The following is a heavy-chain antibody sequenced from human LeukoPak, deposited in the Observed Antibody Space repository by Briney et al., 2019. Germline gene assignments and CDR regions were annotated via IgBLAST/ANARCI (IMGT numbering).Heavy chain of an antibody. J-gene: IGHJ3*02. Sequence: GGSLRLSCAASGFTLGSFGVSWVRQAPGKGLEWVSFISGTGLSTYYADSVKGRFTISRDNSKSTLFMQMNSLRVEDTTVYYCAKLMRHMMEDVYDIWGQGTMVTVSS. CDR3: AKLMRHMMEDVYDI. V-gene: IGHV3-23*01. D-gene: IGHD2-21*01. CDR1: GFTLGSFG. CDR2: ISGTGLST.